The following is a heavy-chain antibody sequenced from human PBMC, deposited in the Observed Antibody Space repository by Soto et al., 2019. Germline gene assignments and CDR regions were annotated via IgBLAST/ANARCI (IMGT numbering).Heavy chain of an antibody. Sequence: EVQLVESGGGLVQPGGSLRLSCAASGFTFSSYDMHWVRQATGKGLEWVSAIGTAGDTYYPGSVKGRFTISRENAKSSLYLQMNSLRAGDTAVYYCARAAYTNGFDYWGQGTLVTVSS. V-gene: IGHV3-13*01. D-gene: IGHD4-4*01. J-gene: IGHJ4*02. CDR3: ARAAYTNGFDY. CDR1: GFTFSSYD. CDR2: IGTAGDT.